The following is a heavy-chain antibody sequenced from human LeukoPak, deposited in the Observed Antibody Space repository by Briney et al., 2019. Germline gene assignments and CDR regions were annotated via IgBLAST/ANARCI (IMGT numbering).Heavy chain of an antibody. V-gene: IGHV3-30*07. D-gene: IGHD3-10*02. J-gene: IGHJ4*02. CDR3: AKDFGMFSN. Sequence: GRSLRLSCAASGFTFNSYAMHWVRQAPGKGLEWVAVISYDGSNKFYADSVKGRFTISRDNSNNTLYLQMNSLRAEDTAIYYCAKDFGMFSNWGQGTLVTVSS. CDR1: GFTFNSYA. CDR2: ISYDGSNK.